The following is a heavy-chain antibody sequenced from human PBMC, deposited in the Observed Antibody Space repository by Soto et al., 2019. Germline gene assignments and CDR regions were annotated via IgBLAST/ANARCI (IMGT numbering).Heavy chain of an antibody. CDR3: ARDGTYYYDSSGSRPSYYFDY. Sequence: QVQLVESGGGVVQPGRSLRLSCAASGFTFSSYAMHWVRQAPGKGLEWVAVISYDGSNKYYADSVKGRFTISRDNSKNTLYLQMNSLRAEDTAVYYCARDGTYYYDSSGSRPSYYFDYWGQGTLVTVSS. CDR2: ISYDGSNK. D-gene: IGHD3-22*01. V-gene: IGHV3-30-3*01. CDR1: GFTFSSYA. J-gene: IGHJ4*02.